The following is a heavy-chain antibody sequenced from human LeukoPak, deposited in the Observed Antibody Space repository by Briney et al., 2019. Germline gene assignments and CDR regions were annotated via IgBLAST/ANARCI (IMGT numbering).Heavy chain of an antibody. Sequence: GGSLRLSCAASGFTFSRFAIHWVRQAPGKGLEWVAVMSYDGGDKDYADSVKGRFTISRDNSKNTVYLQMNSLRPEDTAVYYCARDAPPFIVGGTPFDYWGQGTLVTVSS. CDR2: MSYDGGDK. CDR3: ARDAPPFIVGGTPFDY. J-gene: IGHJ4*02. CDR1: GFTFSRFA. D-gene: IGHD1-26*01. V-gene: IGHV3-30*01.